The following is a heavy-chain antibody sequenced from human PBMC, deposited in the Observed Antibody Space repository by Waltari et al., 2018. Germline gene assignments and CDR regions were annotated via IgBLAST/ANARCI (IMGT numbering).Heavy chain of an antibody. CDR1: GFTFSNYW. Sequence: EVLLVESGGHLVQPGGSLRLSCAASGFTFSNYWMYWVRQAPGKGLEWVSHITGDGSGTAYADSVKGRFTISRDNAKNTLYLQMDSLRAEDTAVYYCAKSIPDRAFEYWDQGTLVTVSS. D-gene: IGHD6-6*01. CDR2: ITGDGSGT. V-gene: IGHV3-74*01. CDR3: AKSIPDRAFEY. J-gene: IGHJ4*02.